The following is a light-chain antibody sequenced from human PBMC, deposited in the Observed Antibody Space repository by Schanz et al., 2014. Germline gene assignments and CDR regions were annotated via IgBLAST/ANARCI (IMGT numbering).Light chain of an antibody. CDR2: DVH. CDR3: SSYAGSNNLV. Sequence: QSALTQPASVSGSPGQSITIFCTGTSSDIGAHNYVSWYQQHPGKAPKLIVYDVHDRPSGVSNRFSGSKSGNTASLTISGLQAEDEVDYYCSSYAGSNNLVFGGGTKLTVL. J-gene: IGLJ2*01. CDR1: SSDIGAHNY. V-gene: IGLV2-14*03.